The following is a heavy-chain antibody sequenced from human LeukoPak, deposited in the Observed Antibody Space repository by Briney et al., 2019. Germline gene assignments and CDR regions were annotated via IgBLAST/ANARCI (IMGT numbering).Heavy chain of an antibody. J-gene: IGHJ3*02. D-gene: IGHD2-2*01. CDR2: LSHSGSS. Sequence: SETLSLTCAVSGGSASSYYWSWIRRPPGRGLEWIAYLSHSGSSDSNPSLTSRVTTLVDTSKNQFSLKLTSVTAADTAVYYCARAQYANAWYAFDIWGHGTMVTVSS. CDR3: ARAQYANAWYAFDI. CDR1: GGSASSYY. V-gene: IGHV4-59*02.